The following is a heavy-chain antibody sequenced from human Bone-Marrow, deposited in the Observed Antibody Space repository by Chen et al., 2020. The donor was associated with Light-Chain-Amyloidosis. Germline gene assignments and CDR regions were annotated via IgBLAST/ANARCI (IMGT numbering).Heavy chain of an antibody. V-gene: IGHV4-39*02. CDR3: VRERFRAVGVGGDYYGMDV. CDR1: GGSISTDTHY. J-gene: IGHJ6*02. Sequence: QLQMQESGPGLVKASETLSLTCTVSGGSISTDTHYWAWIRQPPGKGLEWIGTLYYTGRNYYNPSLKSRVTISADTSRNQFSLRLTSVTAAETAVYYCVRERFRAVGVGGDYYGMDVWGQGTTVTVSS. D-gene: IGHD6-19*01. CDR2: LYYTGRN.